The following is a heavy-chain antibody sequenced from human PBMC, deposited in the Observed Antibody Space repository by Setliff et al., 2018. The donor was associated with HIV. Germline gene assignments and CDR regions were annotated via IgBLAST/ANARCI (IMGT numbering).Heavy chain of an antibody. J-gene: IGHJ4*02. D-gene: IGHD6-25*01. Sequence: SETLSLTCAVSGGSVSSGSYYRSWIRQPPGKGLEWIGYIYYSGSTKHNPSLKRRVTISLDTSKNQFSLKLTSVTAADTAVYYCARYSPRGYTLTGPYWGQGTLVTVSS. CDR3: ARYSPRGYTLTGPY. V-gene: IGHV4-61*01. CDR1: GGSVSSGSYY. CDR2: IYYSGST.